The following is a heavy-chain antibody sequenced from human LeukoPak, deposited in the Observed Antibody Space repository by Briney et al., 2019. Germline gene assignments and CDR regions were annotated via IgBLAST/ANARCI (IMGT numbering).Heavy chain of an antibody. D-gene: IGHD6-19*01. CDR1: GFTFSSYA. V-gene: IGHV3-23*01. Sequence: PGGSLRLSCAASGFTFSSYAMSWVRQAPGKGLEWVSVISVSGGSTYYADSVKGRFTISRDNSKNTLYLQMNSLRAEDTAVYYCAKVAEQWLVGWFDPWGQGTLVTVSS. CDR3: AKVAEQWLVGWFDP. CDR2: ISVSGGST. J-gene: IGHJ5*02.